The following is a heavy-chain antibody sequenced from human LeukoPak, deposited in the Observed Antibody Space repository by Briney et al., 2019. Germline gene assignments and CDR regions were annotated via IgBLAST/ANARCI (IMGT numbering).Heavy chain of an antibody. D-gene: IGHD6-19*01. V-gene: IGHV1-2*06. CDR2: IDPKSGFT. CDR3: ARLTTAGYSSGWNTYYYYMDV. Sequence: ASVKVSCKASGYTFNGYYMHWVREAPGQGVEWMGRIDPKSGFTTFAQIFQRTLTMPMDTSISTASMDLSRLTSHHTAVYYCARLTTAGYSSGWNTYYYYMDVWGKGTTVTVSS. J-gene: IGHJ6*03. CDR1: GYTFNGYY.